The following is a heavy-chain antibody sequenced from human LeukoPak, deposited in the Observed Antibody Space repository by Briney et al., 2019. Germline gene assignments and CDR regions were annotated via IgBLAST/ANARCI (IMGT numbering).Heavy chain of an antibody. D-gene: IGHD3-16*01. CDR1: GGSISSYY. J-gene: IGHJ3*02. CDR3: ARDPGGNNDDAFDI. V-gene: IGHV4-59*01. CDR2: IYYSGST. Sequence: SETLSLTCTVSGGSISSYYWSWIRQPPGKGLEWIGYIYYSGSTNYNPSLKSRVTISVDTSKNQFSLKLSSVTAADTAVYYCARDPGGNNDDAFDIWGQGTMVTVSS.